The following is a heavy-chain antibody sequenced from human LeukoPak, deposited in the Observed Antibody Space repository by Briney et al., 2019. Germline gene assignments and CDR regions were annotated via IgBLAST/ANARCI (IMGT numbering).Heavy chain of an antibody. D-gene: IGHD2-15*01. J-gene: IGHJ4*02. CDR1: GGSVSSGNYY. Sequence: PSETLSLTCTVSGGSVSSGNYYWSWIRQPPGKGLEWIGYIYNSGSTNYNPSLKSRVTISVDTSKNQFSLKLSSVTAADTAVYYCARSVDYCSGGSCYSIFDYWGQGTLVTVSS. V-gene: IGHV4-61*01. CDR2: IYNSGST. CDR3: ARSVDYCSGGSCYSIFDY.